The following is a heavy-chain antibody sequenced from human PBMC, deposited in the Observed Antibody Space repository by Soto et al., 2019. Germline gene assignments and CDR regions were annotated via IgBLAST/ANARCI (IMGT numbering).Heavy chain of an antibody. CDR3: ARGTVTRDYYSGMDV. CDR1: GGSVSSGSYY. Sequence: QVQLQESGPGLVKPSETLSLTCTVSGGSVSSGSYYWSWIRQPPGKGLEWIGYIYYSGSTNYNPSLKSRVTISVDTSKNQFSLKLSSVTAADTAVYYCARGTVTRDYYSGMDVWGQGTTVTVSS. CDR2: IYYSGST. J-gene: IGHJ6*02. V-gene: IGHV4-61*01. D-gene: IGHD4-4*01.